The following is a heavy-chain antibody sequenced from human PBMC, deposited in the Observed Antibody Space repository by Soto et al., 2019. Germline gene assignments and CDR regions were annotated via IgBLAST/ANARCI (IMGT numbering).Heavy chain of an antibody. Sequence: SQTLSLTCAISGDSVSSNTAAWNWIRQSPSRGLEWLGRTYYRSKWYNDYAESVKSRITINPDTSKNQFSLQLNSVTPEDTAMYYCARVVDKYGTGAWFDTWGPGTLVTVSS. J-gene: IGHJ5*02. V-gene: IGHV6-1*01. CDR1: GDSVSSNTAA. D-gene: IGHD3-10*01. CDR2: TYYRSKWYN. CDR3: ARVVDKYGTGAWFDT.